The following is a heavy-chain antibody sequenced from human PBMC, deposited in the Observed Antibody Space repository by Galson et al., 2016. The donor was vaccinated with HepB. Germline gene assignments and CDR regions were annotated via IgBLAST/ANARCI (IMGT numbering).Heavy chain of an antibody. V-gene: IGHV4-31*03. CDR2: IYDTENT. J-gene: IGHJ3*01. D-gene: IGHD1-1*01. Sequence: TLSLTCSVSGGSISNGGYYWSWLRQRPGRGLEWIGYIYDTENTYYTPSPKGRVSFSVDTSKNQFSLKLTSGTAAATAIYYCARPTSGDAFDFWGRGTKVTVS. CDR1: GGSISNGGYY. CDR3: ARPTSGDAFDF.